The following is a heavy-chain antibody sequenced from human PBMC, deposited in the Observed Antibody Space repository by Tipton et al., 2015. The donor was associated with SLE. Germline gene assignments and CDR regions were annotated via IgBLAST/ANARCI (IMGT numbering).Heavy chain of an antibody. CDR2: INAGNGNT. CDR3: ARDRDGSGSYYIPGAFDI. D-gene: IGHD3-10*01. J-gene: IGHJ3*02. CDR1: GYTFTSYA. V-gene: IGHV1-3*01. Sequence: QLVQSGPEVKKPGASVKVSCKASGYTFTSYAMHWVRQAPGQRLEWMGWINAGNGNTKYSQKFQGRVTITRDTSASTAYMELSSLRSEDTAVYYCARDRDGSGSYYIPGAFDIWGQGTMVTVSS.